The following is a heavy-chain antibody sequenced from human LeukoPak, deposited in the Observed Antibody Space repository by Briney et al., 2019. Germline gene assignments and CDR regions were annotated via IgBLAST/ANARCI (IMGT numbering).Heavy chain of an antibody. V-gene: IGHV4-34*01. Sequence: SETLSLTCGVSGVSFSGYYWSWIRQAPGKGPEWIGEISHTGRTAYNPSLKSRVTISLDMSKNQFSLKLTFVSAADTAVYYCTRTSPGIPLDFWGQGTLVTVSS. J-gene: IGHJ4*02. D-gene: IGHD1-26*01. CDR1: GVSFSGYY. CDR2: ISHTGRT. CDR3: TRTSPGIPLDF.